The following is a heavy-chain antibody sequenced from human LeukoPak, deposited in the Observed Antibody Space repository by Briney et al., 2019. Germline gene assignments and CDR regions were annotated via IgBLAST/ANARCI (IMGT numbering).Heavy chain of an antibody. CDR2: IIPIFGTA. Sequence: SVKVSCKASGGTFSSYAISWVRQAPGQGLEWMGRIIPIFGTANYAQKFQGRVTITTDESTSTANMELSSLRSEDTAVYYCASGVGIAAADYYFDYWGQGTLVTVSS. V-gene: IGHV1-69*05. D-gene: IGHD6-13*01. CDR3: ASGVGIAAADYYFDY. CDR1: GGTFSSYA. J-gene: IGHJ4*02.